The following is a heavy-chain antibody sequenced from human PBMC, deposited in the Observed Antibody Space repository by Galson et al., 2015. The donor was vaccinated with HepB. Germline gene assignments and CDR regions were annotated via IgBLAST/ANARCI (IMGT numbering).Heavy chain of an antibody. CDR2: FDPEDGET. CDR3: ARDTMITFEGVIGPHGANNWFDG. J-gene: IGHJ5*02. Sequence: SVKVSCKVSGYTLTELSMHWVRQAPGKGLEWMGGFDPEDGETIYAQKFQGRVTMTEDTSTDTAYMELRSLTSDDTAVYYCARDTMITFEGVIGPHGANNWFDGRAQGTLVTVSS. CDR1: GYTLTELS. V-gene: IGHV1-24*01. D-gene: IGHD3-16*02.